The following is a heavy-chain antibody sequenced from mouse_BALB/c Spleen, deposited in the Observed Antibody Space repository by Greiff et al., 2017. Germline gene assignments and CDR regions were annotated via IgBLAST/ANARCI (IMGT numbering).Heavy chain of an antibody. CDR2: IRLKSNNYAT. CDR3: TRDYYDAMDY. V-gene: IGHV6-6*02. Sequence: EVHLVESGGGLVQPGGSMKLSCVASGFTFSNYWMNWVRQSPEKGLEWVAEIRLKSNNYATHYAESVKGRFTISRDDSKSSVYLQMNNLRAEDTGIYYCTRDYYDAMDYWGQGTSVTVSS. D-gene: IGHD2-4*01. CDR1: GFTFSNYW. J-gene: IGHJ4*01.